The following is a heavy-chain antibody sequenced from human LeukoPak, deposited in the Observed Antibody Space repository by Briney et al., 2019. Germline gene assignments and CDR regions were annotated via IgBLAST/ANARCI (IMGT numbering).Heavy chain of an antibody. Sequence: GRSLRLSCAASGFTFDDYAMHWVRQAPGKGLEWVSGISWNSGSIGYADSVKGRFTISRDKAKNSLYLQMNSLRAEDTALYYCAKDSCSSTSCYVFDPWGQGTLVTVSS. V-gene: IGHV3-9*01. CDR3: AKDSCSSTSCYVFDP. D-gene: IGHD2-2*01. J-gene: IGHJ5*02. CDR1: GFTFDDYA. CDR2: ISWNSGSI.